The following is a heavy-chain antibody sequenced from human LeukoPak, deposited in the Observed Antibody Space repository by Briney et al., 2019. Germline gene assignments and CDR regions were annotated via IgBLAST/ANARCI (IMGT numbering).Heavy chain of an antibody. Sequence: ASVKVSCKASGYTFTSYYMHWVRQAPGQGLEWMGIIIPSGGSTSYAQKFQGRVTMTRDTSTSTVYMELSSLRSEDTAVYYCARARIVVVVEDAFDIWGQGTMVTVSS. D-gene: IGHD2-15*01. J-gene: IGHJ3*02. CDR1: GYTFTSYY. V-gene: IGHV1-46*01. CDR2: IIPSGGST. CDR3: ARARIVVVVEDAFDI.